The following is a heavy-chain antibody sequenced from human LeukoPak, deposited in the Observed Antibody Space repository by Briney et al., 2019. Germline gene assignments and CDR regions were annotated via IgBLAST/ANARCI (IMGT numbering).Heavy chain of an antibody. CDR3: TRVSYADGGYFDY. D-gene: IGHD3-16*01. CDR1: GFTFNSYY. V-gene: IGHV3-21*01. J-gene: IGHJ4*02. Sequence: GGSLRLSCAASGFTFNSYYMNWVRQAPGKGLEWVSSIGRTTNYTYYTDSVKGRFTISRDNAKNSLYLQMNSLTAEDTAVYYCTRVSYADGGYFDYWGQGTLVTVSS. CDR2: IGRTTNYT.